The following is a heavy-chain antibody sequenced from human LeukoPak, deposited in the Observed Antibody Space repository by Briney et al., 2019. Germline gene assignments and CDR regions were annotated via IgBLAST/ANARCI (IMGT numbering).Heavy chain of an antibody. Sequence: GGSLRLSCAVSGFTFNNYATSWVRQAPAKGLEWVSAIDGSGSSTYYADSVQGRFIISRDNSKNTLYLQMNSLKAEDTAAYYCAKYFYDSGSYSFDYWGQGALVTVSS. CDR3: AKYFYDSGSYSFDY. CDR2: IDGSGSST. D-gene: IGHD3-10*01. CDR1: GFTFNNYA. J-gene: IGHJ4*02. V-gene: IGHV3-23*01.